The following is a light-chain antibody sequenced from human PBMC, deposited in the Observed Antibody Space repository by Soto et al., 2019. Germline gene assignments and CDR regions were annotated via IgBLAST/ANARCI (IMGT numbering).Light chain of an antibody. CDR2: GAS. J-gene: IGKJ5*01. V-gene: IGKV3-15*01. CDR1: QSVDSH. CDR3: QQYSNWPPIT. Sequence: ETVMTQSPATLSVCPGERATLSCRASQSVDSHLAWYRQKPGQAPRLLIYGASTRATGIPARFSGSGSGTEFTLTISSLQSEDFAVYYCQQYSNWPPITFGQGTRLEVK.